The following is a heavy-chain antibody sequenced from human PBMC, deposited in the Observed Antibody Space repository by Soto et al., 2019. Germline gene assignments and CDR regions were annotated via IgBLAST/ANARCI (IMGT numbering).Heavy chain of an antibody. V-gene: IGHV4-39*01. J-gene: IGHJ1*01. Sequence: SETLSLTCTVSGGSISSSSYDWGGTRQPPGKGLGWIGSIYYSGGTLYNPPLKSRVTISVDTAKNRFSLKLSSVTAADTAVYYCFRSSGYCSDGSCYRWGKGTLVTVCS. CDR3: FRSSGYCSDGSCYR. CDR1: GGSISSSSYD. CDR2: IYYSGGT. D-gene: IGHD2-15*01.